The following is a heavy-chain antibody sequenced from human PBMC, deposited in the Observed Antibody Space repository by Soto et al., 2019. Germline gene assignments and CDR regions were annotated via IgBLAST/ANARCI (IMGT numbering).Heavy chain of an antibody. V-gene: IGHV3-13*04. CDR1: GFAISSYD. Sequence: EVQLVESGGGLVQPGGSLRLSCAASGFAISSYDMHWVRQAAGQGLEWVSVIGPAGDTYYPDSVMGRFTISRENARNSVYIQMDSLKAEDTAVYYCARGGGQGSGWFFDYWGQGALVTVSS. J-gene: IGHJ4*02. D-gene: IGHD6-19*01. CDR3: ARGGGQGSGWFFDY. CDR2: IGPAGDT.